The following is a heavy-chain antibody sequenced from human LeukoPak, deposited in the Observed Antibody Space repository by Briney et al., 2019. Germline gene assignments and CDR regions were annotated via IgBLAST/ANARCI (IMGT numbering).Heavy chain of an antibody. J-gene: IGHJ3*02. CDR2: INWNGGST. CDR3: ARDIRYCSSTSCYENAFDI. CDR1: GFTFDDYG. V-gene: IGHV3-20*04. D-gene: IGHD2-2*01. Sequence: GGSLRLSCGASGFTFDDYGMSWVRQAPGKGLEWVSGINWNGGSTGYADSVKGRFTISRDNAKNSLYLQMNSLRAEDTALYYCARDIRYCSSTSCYENAFDIWGQGTMVTVSS.